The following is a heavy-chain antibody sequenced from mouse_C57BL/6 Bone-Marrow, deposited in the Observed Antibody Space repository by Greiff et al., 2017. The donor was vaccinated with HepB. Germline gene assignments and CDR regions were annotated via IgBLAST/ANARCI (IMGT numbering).Heavy chain of an antibody. J-gene: IGHJ1*03. D-gene: IGHD4-1*01. Sequence: EVMLVVSGGGLVQPGGSLKLSCAASGFTFSDYGMAWVRQAPRKGPEWVAFISNLAYSIYYADTLTGRFTISRENAKNTLYLEMSSLRSEDTAMYYCARTANWGWYFDVWGTGTTVTVSS. CDR2: ISNLAYSI. V-gene: IGHV5-15*01. CDR1: GFTFSDYG. CDR3: ARTANWGWYFDV.